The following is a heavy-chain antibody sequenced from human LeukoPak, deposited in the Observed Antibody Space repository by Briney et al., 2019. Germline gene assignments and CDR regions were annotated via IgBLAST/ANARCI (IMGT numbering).Heavy chain of an antibody. CDR2: ISSSSSYI. J-gene: IGHJ4*02. CDR1: GFTFSSYS. V-gene: IGHV3-21*04. CDR3: ARESGYNSYSSSWYDDY. Sequence: GGSLRLSCAASGFTFSSYSMNWVRQAPGKGLEWVSSISSSSSYIYYADSVKGRFTISRDNAKNSLYLQMNSLRAEDTAVYYCARESGYNSYSSSWYDDYWGQGTLVTVSS. D-gene: IGHD6-13*01.